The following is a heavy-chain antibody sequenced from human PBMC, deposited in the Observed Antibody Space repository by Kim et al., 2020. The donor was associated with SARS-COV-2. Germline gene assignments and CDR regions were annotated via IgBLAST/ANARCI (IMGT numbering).Heavy chain of an antibody. V-gene: IGHV1-3*01. CDR1: GYTFTSYA. CDR3: ARVYDSSGYYDY. D-gene: IGHD3-22*01. Sequence: ASVKVSCKASGYTFTSYAMHWVRQAPGQRLEWMGWINAGNGNTKYSQKFQGRVTITRDTSASTAYMELSSLRSEDTAVYYCARVYDSSGYYDYWGQGTLVTVSS. J-gene: IGHJ4*02. CDR2: INAGNGNT.